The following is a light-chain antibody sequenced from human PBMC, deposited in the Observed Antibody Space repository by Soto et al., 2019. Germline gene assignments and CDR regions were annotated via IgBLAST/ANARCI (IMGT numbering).Light chain of an antibody. CDR2: KAS. V-gene: IGKV1-5*03. CDR1: QTIDGW. CDR3: QQYNSYST. Sequence: IQMTQSTSTLSASVGDRVTITCRASQTIDGWLAWYQQRPGKPPNLLIYKASTLASGVPSRFSGSGSGTEFTLTINSLQPDNFATYYCQQYNSYSTFGQGTKVDIK. J-gene: IGKJ1*01.